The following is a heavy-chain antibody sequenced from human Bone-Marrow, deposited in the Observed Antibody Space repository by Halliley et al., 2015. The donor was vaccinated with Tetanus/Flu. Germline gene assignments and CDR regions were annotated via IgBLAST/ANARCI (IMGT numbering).Heavy chain of an antibody. Sequence: YISSSGTSMFYADSVKGRFTVSRDNAKNSLYLQMNTLTAEDTAIYYCARENYGSGSSADFDFWGRGTLVTVSS. CDR3: ARENYGSGSSADFDF. V-gene: IGHV3-48*03. D-gene: IGHD3-10*01. CDR2: ISSSGTSM. J-gene: IGHJ4*02.